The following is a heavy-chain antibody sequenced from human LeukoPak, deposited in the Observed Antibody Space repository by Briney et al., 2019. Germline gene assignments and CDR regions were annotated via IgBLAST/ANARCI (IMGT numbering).Heavy chain of an antibody. CDR2: VYHSGGGNK. D-gene: IGHD6-19*01. CDR1: GFTFNSYNM. Sequence: GSLRLSCAASGFTFNSYNMNWVRQPPGKGLEWIGEVYHSGGGNKNYNPSLKSRATISIDTSRNQFSLNLRSVTAADTAVYFCARDNPRTTGYSSGSTFDFWGQGILVTVSS. CDR3: ARDNPRTTGYSSGSTFDF. V-gene: IGHV4-59*12. J-gene: IGHJ4*02.